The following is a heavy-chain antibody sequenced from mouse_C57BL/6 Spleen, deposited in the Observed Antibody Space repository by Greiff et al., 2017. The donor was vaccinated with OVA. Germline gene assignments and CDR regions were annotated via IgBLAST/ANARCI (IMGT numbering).Heavy chain of an antibody. V-gene: IGHV5-12*01. Sequence: EVHLVESGGGLVQPGGSLKLSCAASGFTFSDYYMYWVRQTPEKRLEWVAYISNGGGSTYSPDTVKGRFPIPRDNAKNTLYLQMSRLKSEDTAMYYCARRGLPGGYFDVWGTGTTVTVSS. CDR2: ISNGGGST. D-gene: IGHD2-4*01. CDR1: GFTFSDYY. J-gene: IGHJ1*03. CDR3: ARRGLPGGYFDV.